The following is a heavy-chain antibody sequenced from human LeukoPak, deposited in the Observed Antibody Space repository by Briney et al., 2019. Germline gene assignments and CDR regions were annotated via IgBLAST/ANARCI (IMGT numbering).Heavy chain of an antibody. D-gene: IGHD6-6*01. J-gene: IGHJ4*02. CDR1: GFTVSSNY. CDR2: IYSGGST. V-gene: IGHV3-66*01. CDR3: ASGSWVLDY. Sequence: SGGSLRLSCAASGFTVSSNYMSWVRQAPGKGLEWVSVIYSGGSTYYADSVKGRFTISRDNAKNSLYPQMNSLRAEDTAVYYCASGSWVLDYWGQGTLVTVSS.